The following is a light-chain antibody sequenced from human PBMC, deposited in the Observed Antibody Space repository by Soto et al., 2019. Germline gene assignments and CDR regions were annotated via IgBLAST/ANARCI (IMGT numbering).Light chain of an antibody. Sequence: DIQMTQSPSSLSASVGDRVTITCRASQSISSYLNWYQQKPGKAPKLLIYAASSLQSGVPSRFSGNGSGTDFTLTINSLQPEDFATYYCQQSYSTPQYTFGQGTKLEIK. J-gene: IGKJ2*01. CDR2: AAS. CDR1: QSISSY. V-gene: IGKV1-39*01. CDR3: QQSYSTPQYT.